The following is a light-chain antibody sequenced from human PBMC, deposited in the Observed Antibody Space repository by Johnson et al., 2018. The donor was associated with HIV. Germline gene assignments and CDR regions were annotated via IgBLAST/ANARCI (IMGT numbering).Light chain of an antibody. CDR3: GTWDSSLSTYV. CDR2: ENN. V-gene: IGLV1-51*02. CDR1: SSNIGNNY. J-gene: IGLJ1*01. Sequence: QSVLTQPPSVSAAPGQKVTISCSGSSSNIGNNYVSWYQQLPGTAPKVLIHENNKRPSGIPDRFSGSKSGTSATLAIPALQTGDEADYYCGTWDSSLSTYVFGTGTKVTVL.